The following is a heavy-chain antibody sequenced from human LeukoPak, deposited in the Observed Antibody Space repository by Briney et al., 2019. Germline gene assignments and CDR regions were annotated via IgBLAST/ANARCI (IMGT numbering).Heavy chain of an antibody. J-gene: IGHJ4*02. CDR2: IYYSGST. CDR1: GGSISSYY. Sequence: PSETLSLTCTVSGGSISSYYWSWIRQPPGKGLEWIGYIYYSGSTNYNPSLKSRVTISVDTSKNQFSLKLSSVTAADTAVYYCASFGAGGPPFDYWGQGTLVTVSS. D-gene: IGHD3-10*01. V-gene: IGHV4-59*01. CDR3: ASFGAGGPPFDY.